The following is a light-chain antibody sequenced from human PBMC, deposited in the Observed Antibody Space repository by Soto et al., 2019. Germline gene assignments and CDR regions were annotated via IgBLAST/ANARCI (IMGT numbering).Light chain of an antibody. Sequence: DVVMTQSPLSLPVTLGQPASISCRSSESLVYSNGETYLDWFQQRPGQSPRRLISTVSNRDSGGEDSFSGSESGTDFTLKIRRVEAEDVVIYYYMQGTHWPPYTFSQGTRLEIK. V-gene: IGKV2-30*01. J-gene: IGKJ2*01. CDR2: TVS. CDR1: ESLVYSNGETY. CDR3: MQGTHWPPYT.